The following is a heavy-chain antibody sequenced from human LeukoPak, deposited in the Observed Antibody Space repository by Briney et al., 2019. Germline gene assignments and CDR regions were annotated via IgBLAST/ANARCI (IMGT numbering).Heavy chain of an antibody. CDR1: GGSISSSSYY. D-gene: IGHD1-26*01. CDR2: IYYSGST. CDR3: ARETSYRPFDY. J-gene: IGHJ4*02. Sequence: SETLSLTCTVSGGSISSSSYYWGWIRQPPGKGLEWIGSIYYSGSTYYNPSLKSRVTISVDTSKNQFSLKLSSVTAADTAVYYCARETSYRPFDYWGQGTLVTVSS. V-gene: IGHV4-39*07.